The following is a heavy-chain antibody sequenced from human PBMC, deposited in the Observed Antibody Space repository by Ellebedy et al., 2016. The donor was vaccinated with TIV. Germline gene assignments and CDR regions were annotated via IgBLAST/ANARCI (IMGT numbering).Heavy chain of an antibody. D-gene: IGHD2-15*01. Sequence: GESLKISCAASGFIFSTYGMHWVRQAPGRGLVWVSRITGDGSSTSYADSVKGRFTISRDNAKNTLYLQMSSLRVEDTAVYYCASETVTGGPCRGGSCYHDYWGQGTLVTVSS. CDR2: ITGDGSST. J-gene: IGHJ4*02. CDR3: ASETVTGGPCRGGSCYHDY. V-gene: IGHV3-74*01. CDR1: GFIFSTYG.